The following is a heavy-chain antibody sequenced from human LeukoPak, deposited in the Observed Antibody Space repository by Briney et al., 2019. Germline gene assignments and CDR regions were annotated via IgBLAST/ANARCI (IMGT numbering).Heavy chain of an antibody. V-gene: IGHV4-38-2*02. D-gene: IGHD6-19*01. J-gene: IGHJ4*02. CDR1: AYSISSGYY. Sequence: SETLSLTCAVSAYSISSGYYWGWIRQPPGKGLDWIGSIYHSGSTYYNPSLKSRVTISVDTSKNQFSLKLSSVTAADTAVYYCARDQGLLGTDYWGQGTLVTVSS. CDR2: IYHSGST. CDR3: ARDQGLLGTDY.